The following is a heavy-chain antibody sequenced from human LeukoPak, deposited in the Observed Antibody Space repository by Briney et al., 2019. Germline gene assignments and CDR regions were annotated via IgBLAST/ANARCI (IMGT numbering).Heavy chain of an antibody. Sequence: GASVKVSCKASGYTFTSYDIYWVRQATGQGLGWMGWMNPNSGNTGYAQKFQGRVTMTRNTSISTAYMELSSLRSEDTAVYYCARSMMDWYYYDSSTWFDPWGQGTLVTVSS. CDR1: GYTFTSYD. CDR3: ARSMMDWYYYDSSTWFDP. D-gene: IGHD3-22*01. CDR2: MNPNSGNT. V-gene: IGHV1-8*01. J-gene: IGHJ5*02.